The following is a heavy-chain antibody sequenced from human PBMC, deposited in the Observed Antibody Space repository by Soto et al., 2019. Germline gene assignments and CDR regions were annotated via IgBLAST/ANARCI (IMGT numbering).Heavy chain of an antibody. D-gene: IGHD6-6*01. Sequence: GESLKISCKGSGYSFTIYWIGWVRQMPGKGLEWMGIIYPGDSDTRYSPSFQGQVTISADKSISTAYLQWSSLKASDTAMYYCARHAEYIGDGSGRYYYGMDVWGQGTTVTVSS. CDR3: ARHAEYIGDGSGRYYYGMDV. V-gene: IGHV5-51*01. CDR2: IYPGDSDT. J-gene: IGHJ6*02. CDR1: GYSFTIYW.